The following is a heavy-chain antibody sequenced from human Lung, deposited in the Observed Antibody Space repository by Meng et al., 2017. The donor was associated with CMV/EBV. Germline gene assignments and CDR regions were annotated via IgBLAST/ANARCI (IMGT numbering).Heavy chain of an antibody. V-gene: IGHV3-23*01. D-gene: IGHD1/OR15-1a*01. Sequence: EAQLLESGGGLVQPGGSLRLSCVASGFTFRSYAMTWVRQAPGKGLEWVSATSTTGADTYYTGSVQGRFTIFRDNSGNTLFLQMNSLRVEDTAVYYCARNKEPFDYWGQGALVTVSS. CDR3: ARNKEPFDY. J-gene: IGHJ4*02. CDR2: TSTTGADT. CDR1: GFTFRSYA.